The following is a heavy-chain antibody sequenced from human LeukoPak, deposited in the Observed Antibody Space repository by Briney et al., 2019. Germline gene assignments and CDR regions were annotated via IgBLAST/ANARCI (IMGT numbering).Heavy chain of an antibody. V-gene: IGHV1-69*01. CDR1: GGTFSSYA. CDR3: ARGGSGSYYNSDFDY. Sequence: SVKVSCKASGGTFSSYAISWVRQAPGQGLEWMGGIIPIFGTANYAQKFQGRVTITADESTSTAYMELSSLRSEDTAVYYCARGGSGSYYNSDFDYWGQGTQVTVSS. CDR2: IIPIFGTA. J-gene: IGHJ4*02. D-gene: IGHD3-10*01.